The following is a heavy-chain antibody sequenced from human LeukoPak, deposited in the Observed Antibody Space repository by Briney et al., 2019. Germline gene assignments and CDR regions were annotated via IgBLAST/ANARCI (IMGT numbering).Heavy chain of an antibody. CDR2: IDDTGFT. D-gene: IGHD4-23*01. CDR3: ARGTTVATRHYYSYYMDA. CDR1: GASMSDHS. V-gene: IGHV4-59*11. Sequence: SETLSLTCSVSGASMSDHSWSWIRQPPGKGLEWTANIDDTGFTNDNPSLKSRVTSSIDTSKNQFSLRLTSVTAADTAVYYCARGTTVATRHYYSYYMDAWGRGTTVTVSS. J-gene: IGHJ6*03.